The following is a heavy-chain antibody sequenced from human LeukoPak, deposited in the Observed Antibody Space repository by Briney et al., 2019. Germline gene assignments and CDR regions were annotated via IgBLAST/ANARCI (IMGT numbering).Heavy chain of an antibody. J-gene: IGHJ4*02. D-gene: IGHD2-21*02. CDR3: TREAVTANGYFDY. CDR2: IKSKTDGGTT. Sequence: PGGSLRLSCAASGFTFSNAWMTWVRQAPGKGLEWVGRIKSKTDGGTTDYAAPVKGRFTVSRDDSKNTLYLQMNSLKTEDTAVYYCTREAVTANGYFDYWGQGTLVTVSS. V-gene: IGHV3-15*01. CDR1: GFTFSNAW.